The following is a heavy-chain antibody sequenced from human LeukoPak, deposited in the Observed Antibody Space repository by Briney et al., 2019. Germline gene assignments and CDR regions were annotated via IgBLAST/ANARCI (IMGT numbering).Heavy chain of an antibody. CDR3: ARDRCSGGXCXFDY. J-gene: IGHJ4*02. D-gene: IGHD2-15*01. CDR2: IKQDGSEK. V-gene: IGHV3-7*03. CDR1: GFTFXXXX. Sequence: RLSCXASGFTFXXXXXSWVRXAXGXGLXWVAXIKQDGSEKYYVDSVKGRFTISRDNAKNSLSVQMNSLRAEDTAVYYCARDRCSGGXCXFDYWGQGXLXXVSS.